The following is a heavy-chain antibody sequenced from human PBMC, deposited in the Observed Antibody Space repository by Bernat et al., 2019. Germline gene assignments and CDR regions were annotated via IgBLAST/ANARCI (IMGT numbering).Heavy chain of an antibody. V-gene: IGHV1-2*02. D-gene: IGHD3-3*01. CDR1: GYTFTGYD. CDR2: VNAYSGDT. J-gene: IGHJ4*03. CDR3: ARAVHGGGVGGSYWFDF. Sequence: QVQLVQSGAEVKKPGASVKVSCKASGYTFTGYDMHWVRQAPGQGLEWMGWVNAYSGDTNYAQSFQGRVTMTKDISTSTAYMELGRLRSDDTAVYFCARAVHGGGVGGSYWFDFWGPGNLGNVSS.